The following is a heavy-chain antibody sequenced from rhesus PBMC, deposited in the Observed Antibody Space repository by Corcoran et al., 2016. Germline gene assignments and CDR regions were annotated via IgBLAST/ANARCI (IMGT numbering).Heavy chain of an antibody. CDR3: AKRAGPFDS. J-gene: IGHJ4*01. CDR1: GGSINSAYD. CDR2: LYGSHGTT. Sequence: QVQLQESGPGVVKPSETLSLTCAVSGGSINSAYDWSWIRQPPVKGLEWIGYLYGSHGTTTYNPSLKNRVTSSKYASTNQFSLRLNSVTAADTAVYYCAKRAGPFDSWVQGVLVIVSS. D-gene: IGHD1-1*01. V-gene: IGHV4-76*01.